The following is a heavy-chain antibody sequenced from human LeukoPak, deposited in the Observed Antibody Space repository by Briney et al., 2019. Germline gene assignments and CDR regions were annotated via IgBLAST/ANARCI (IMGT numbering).Heavy chain of an antibody. D-gene: IGHD3-10*01. CDR2: INPSGGST. V-gene: IGHV1-46*01. Sequence: ASVKVSCKASGYTFTSYYMHWVRQASGQGLEWMGIINPSGGSTSYAQKFQGRVTMTRDTSTSTVYMELSSLRSEDTAVYYCARKPLWFGELLSYFDYWGQGTLVTVSS. J-gene: IGHJ4*02. CDR1: GYTFTSYY. CDR3: ARKPLWFGELLSYFDY.